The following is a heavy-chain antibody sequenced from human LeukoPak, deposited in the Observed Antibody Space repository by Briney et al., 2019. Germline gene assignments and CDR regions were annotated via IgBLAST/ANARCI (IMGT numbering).Heavy chain of an antibody. J-gene: IGHJ3*02. CDR1: GFTFSSYS. D-gene: IGHD6-19*01. CDR3: ARGRTVAGSLDI. Sequence: GGSLRLSCAASGFTFSSYSMNWVRQAPGKGLEWVSSISSSSSYIYYADSVKGRFTISRDNAKNSLYLQMNSLRAEDTAVYYCARGRTVAGSLDIWGQGTMVTVSS. V-gene: IGHV3-21*01. CDR2: ISSSSSYI.